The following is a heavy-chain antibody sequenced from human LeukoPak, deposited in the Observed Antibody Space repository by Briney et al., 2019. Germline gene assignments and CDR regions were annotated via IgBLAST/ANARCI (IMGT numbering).Heavy chain of an antibody. J-gene: IGHJ4*02. D-gene: IGHD3-10*01. CDR3: ARVYPDYYGSGSPWYFDY. Sequence: TGGSLRLSCAASGFTFNTYTMSWVRQAPGKGLEWVSVIYSGGSTYYADSVKGRFTISRDNSKNTLYLQMNSLRAEDTAVYYCARVYPDYYGSGSPWYFDYWGQGTLVTVSS. V-gene: IGHV3-53*01. CDR2: IYSGGST. CDR1: GFTFNTYT.